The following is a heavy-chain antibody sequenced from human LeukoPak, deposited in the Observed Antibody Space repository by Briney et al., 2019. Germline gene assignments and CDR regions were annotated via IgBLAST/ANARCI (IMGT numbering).Heavy chain of an antibody. J-gene: IGHJ4*02. CDR3: ARGVIPHWASGYSSSWQDY. Sequence: ASVKVSCKASGYTFTSYAMNWVRQAPGQGLEWMGWINTNTGNPTYAQGFTGRFVFSLDTSVSTAYLQISSLKAEDTAVYYCARGVIPHWASGYSSSWQDYWGQGTLVTVSS. CDR1: GYTFTSYA. CDR2: INTNTGNP. V-gene: IGHV7-4-1*02. D-gene: IGHD6-13*01.